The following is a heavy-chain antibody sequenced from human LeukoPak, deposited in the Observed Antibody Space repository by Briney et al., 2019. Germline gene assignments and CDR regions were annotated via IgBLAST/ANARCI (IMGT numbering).Heavy chain of an antibody. CDR1: GYTFTDYY. Sequence: GASVKVSCKASGYTFTDYYLHWVRQAPGQGLEWMGWINPNSGGTNYAQKFQGRVTMTRDTSITTAYMELSSLRSDDTAVYYCARSPIGLGFFDYWGQGTLVTVSS. J-gene: IGHJ4*02. CDR2: INPNSGGT. V-gene: IGHV1-2*02. D-gene: IGHD7-27*01. CDR3: ARSPIGLGFFDY.